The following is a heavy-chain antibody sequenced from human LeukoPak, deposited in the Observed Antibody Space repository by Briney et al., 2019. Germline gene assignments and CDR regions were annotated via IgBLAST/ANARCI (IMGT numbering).Heavy chain of an antibody. CDR3: ARLAYTYYYDSSGYYYVPQKFDY. J-gene: IGHJ4*02. CDR1: GGSISSSSYY. D-gene: IGHD3-22*01. Sequence: SETLSLTCTVSGGSISSSSYYWGWIRQPPGKGLEWIGSIYYSGSTYYNPSLKSRVTISVDTSKNQFSLKLSSVTAADTAVYYCARLAYTYYYDSSGYYYVPQKFDYWGQGTLVTVSS. V-gene: IGHV4-39*01. CDR2: IYYSGST.